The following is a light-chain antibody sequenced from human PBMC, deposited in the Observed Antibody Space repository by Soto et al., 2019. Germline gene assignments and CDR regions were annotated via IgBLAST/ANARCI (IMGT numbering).Light chain of an antibody. J-gene: IGLJ3*02. V-gene: IGLV8-61*01. CDR1: SGSVSTSYY. Sequence: QTVVTQEPSFSVSPGGTVTLTCGLSSGSVSTSYYPSWYQQIPGQAPRTLIHSTNTRSSGVPDRFSGSILGNKAALTITGAQADDESDYYCVLYMGSGIWVFGGGTKLTVL. CDR3: VLYMGSGIWV. CDR2: STN.